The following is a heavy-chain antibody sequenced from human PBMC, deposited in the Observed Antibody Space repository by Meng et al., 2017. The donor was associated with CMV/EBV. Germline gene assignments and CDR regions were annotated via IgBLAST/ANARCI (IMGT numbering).Heavy chain of an antibody. CDR2: IKSKTDGGTT. D-gene: IGHD3-22*01. CDR1: GFTFSNAW. J-gene: IGHJ6*02. Sequence: GGSLRLSCAASGFTFSNAWMSWVRQAPGKGLEWVGRIKSKTDGGTTDYAAPVKGRFTISRDDSKNTLYLQMNSLKTEDTAVYYCTTSDSSGYYRYYYYGMDVWGQGTLVTVSS. CDR3: TTSDSSGYYRYYYYGMDV. V-gene: IGHV3-15*01.